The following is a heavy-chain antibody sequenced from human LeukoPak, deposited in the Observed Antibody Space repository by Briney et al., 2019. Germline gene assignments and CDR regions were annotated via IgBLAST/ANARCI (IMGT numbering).Heavy chain of an antibody. J-gene: IGHJ4*02. CDR2: IYHSGRT. V-gene: IGHV4-38-2*02. CDR1: GYSISSGYY. Sequence: SETLSLTCTVSGYSISSGYYWGWTRQPPGKGLEWIGSIYHSGRTFYNPSLKSRVTISVDTSKNQFSLKLSSVTALDTAVYYCARIFLGYSSGWYFDYWGQGTLVTVSS. CDR3: ARIFLGYSSGWYFDY. D-gene: IGHD6-19*01.